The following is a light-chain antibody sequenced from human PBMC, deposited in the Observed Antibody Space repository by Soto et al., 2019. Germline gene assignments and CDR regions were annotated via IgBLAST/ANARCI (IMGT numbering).Light chain of an antibody. CDR2: DTS. J-gene: IGKJ1*01. V-gene: IGKV3-15*01. Sequence: EIVLTQSPGTLSVSPGERVTLSCRASQSVSSSLAWYQQRPGQAPRLLIYDTSTRAAGIAARFSGSGSGTDFTLTISSLQPEDFATYYCLQDYNYPWTFGQGTKVDIK. CDR1: QSVSSS. CDR3: LQDYNYPWT.